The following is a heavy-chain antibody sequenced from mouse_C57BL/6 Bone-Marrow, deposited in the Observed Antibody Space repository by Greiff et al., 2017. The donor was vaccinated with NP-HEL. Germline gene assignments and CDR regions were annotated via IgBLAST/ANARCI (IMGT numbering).Heavy chain of an antibody. D-gene: IGHD2-3*01. CDR3: AREGYSTGAMDY. J-gene: IGHJ4*01. CDR2: IHPNSGST. V-gene: IGHV1-64*01. Sequence: VQLQQPGAELVKPGASVKLSCKASGYTFTSYWMHWVKQRPGQGLEWIGMIHPNSGSTNYNEKFKSKATLTVDKSSSTAYMQLSSLISEDSAVYYCAREGYSTGAMDYWGQGTSVTVSS. CDR1: GYTFTSYW.